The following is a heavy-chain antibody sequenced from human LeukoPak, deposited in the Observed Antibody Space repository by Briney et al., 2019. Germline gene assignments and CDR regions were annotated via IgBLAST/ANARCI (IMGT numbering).Heavy chain of an antibody. V-gene: IGHV4-4*07. CDR1: GDSISSLH. CDR3: AKSNGYGLVDI. J-gene: IGHJ3*02. Sequence: SETLSLTCTVSGDSISSLHWSWIRQPAGKGLEWIGRIYTSGSTNYNPSLKSRVTMSVDTSKNQFSLKLSSVTAADTAVYYCAKSNGYGLVDIWGQGTMVTVSS. D-gene: IGHD3-10*01. CDR2: IYTSGST.